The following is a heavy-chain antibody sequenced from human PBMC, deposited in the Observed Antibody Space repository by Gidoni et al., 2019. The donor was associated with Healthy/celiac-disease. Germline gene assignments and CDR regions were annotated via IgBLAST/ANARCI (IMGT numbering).Heavy chain of an antibody. Sequence: QVQLVQSGAEVKKPGASVKFSCKASAYTFTSYGISWVRQAPGQGLEWMGWISAYNGNTNYAQKLQGRVTMTTDTSTSTAYMELRSLRSDDTAVYYCARGYCSGGSCYTGWFDPWGQGTLVTVSS. D-gene: IGHD2-15*01. V-gene: IGHV1-18*01. CDR3: ARGYCSGGSCYTGWFDP. CDR1: AYTFTSYG. J-gene: IGHJ5*02. CDR2: ISAYNGNT.